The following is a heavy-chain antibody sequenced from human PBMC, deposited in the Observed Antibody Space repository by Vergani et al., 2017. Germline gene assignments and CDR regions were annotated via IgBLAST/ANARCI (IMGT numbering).Heavy chain of an antibody. J-gene: IGHJ3*02. CDR3: AREKGSGGILWLDAFDI. V-gene: IGHV1-18*01. CDR2: ISAYNDNT. Sequence: QVHLVQSGAEVKKPGASVKVSCKASGYTFTNYGISWMRQAPGQGLEWMGWISAYNDNTNYAQKVKGRVTMTTDTSTSTAYMELRSLRSDDTAVYYCAREKGSGGILWLDAFDIWGQGTMVSVSS. D-gene: IGHD2-21*01. CDR1: GYTFTNYG.